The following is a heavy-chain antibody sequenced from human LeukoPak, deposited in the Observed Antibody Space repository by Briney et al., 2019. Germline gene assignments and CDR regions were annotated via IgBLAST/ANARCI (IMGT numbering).Heavy chain of an antibody. CDR2: ISSSSRYI. CDR1: GFTFNRYS. CDR3: ARDREEDYYMDV. V-gene: IGHV3-21*01. Sequence: GGSLRLSCAASGFTFNRYSMKWVRQAPGKGLEWVSSISSSSRYIYYADSVKGRFTISRDNAKNSLYLQMNSLRAEDTAVYYCARDREEDYYMDVWGKGTTVTVSS. J-gene: IGHJ6*03.